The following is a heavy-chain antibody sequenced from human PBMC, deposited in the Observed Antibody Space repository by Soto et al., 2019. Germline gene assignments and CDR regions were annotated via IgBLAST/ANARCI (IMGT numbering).Heavy chain of an antibody. CDR3: ARDPGLVRDFDY. J-gene: IGHJ4*02. D-gene: IGHD6-19*01. Sequence: SVKVSCKASGGTFSSYAISWVRQAPGQGLEWMGGIIPIFGTANYAQKFQGRVTITADESTSTAYMELSSLRSEDTAVYYCARDPGLVRDFDYWGQGTLVTVSS. V-gene: IGHV1-69*13. CDR1: GGTFSSYA. CDR2: IIPIFGTA.